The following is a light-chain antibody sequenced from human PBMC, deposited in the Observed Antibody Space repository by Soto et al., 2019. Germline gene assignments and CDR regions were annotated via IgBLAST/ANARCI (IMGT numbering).Light chain of an antibody. CDR2: RNN. J-gene: IGLJ3*02. CDR3: AAWDDSLSGGV. CDR1: SSNIGGNY. V-gene: IGLV1-47*01. Sequence: VLTQPPSASGTPGQRVTISCSGSSSNIGGNYVYWYQQLPGTAPKLLIYRNNQRPSGVPDRFSGSKSGTSASLAISGLRSEDEADYHCAAWDDSLSGGVFGGVTQLTVL.